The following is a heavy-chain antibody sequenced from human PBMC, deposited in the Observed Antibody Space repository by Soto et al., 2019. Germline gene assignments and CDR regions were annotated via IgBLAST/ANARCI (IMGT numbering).Heavy chain of an antibody. D-gene: IGHD3-10*01. CDR1: GYSFTSYL. V-gene: IGHV5-51*01. J-gene: IGHJ6*02. Sequence: GESLKISCKGSGYSFTSYLIGWVRQMPGKGLEWMGIIYPGDSDTRYSPSFQGQVTISADKSISTAYLQWSSLKASDTAMYYCTREGSAPYYYYGMDAWGQGTTVTVSS. CDR2: IYPGDSDT. CDR3: TREGSAPYYYYGMDA.